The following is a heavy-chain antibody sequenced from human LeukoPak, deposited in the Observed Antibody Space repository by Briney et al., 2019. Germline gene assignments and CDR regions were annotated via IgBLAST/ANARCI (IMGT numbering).Heavy chain of an antibody. CDR2: IIPILGIA. CDR1: GGTFSSYA. D-gene: IGHD5-12*01. V-gene: IGHV1-69*04. Sequence: ASVKVSCKASGGTFSSYAISWVRQAPGLGLEWMGRIIPILGIANYAQKFQGRVTITADKSTSTAYMELSSLRSEDTAVYYCASQPERSGYDYGRERVWFDPWGQGTLVTVSS. J-gene: IGHJ5*02. CDR3: ASQPERSGYDYGRERVWFDP.